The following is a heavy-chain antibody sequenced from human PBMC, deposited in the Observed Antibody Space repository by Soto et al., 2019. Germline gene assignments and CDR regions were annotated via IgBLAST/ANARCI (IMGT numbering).Heavy chain of an antibody. CDR2: IYYSGST. CDR3: ARLLESWWELLRLANAFDI. Sequence: QLQLQESGPGLVKPSETLSLTCTVSGGSISSSSYYWGWIRQPPGKGLEWIGSIYYSGSTYYNPSLKSRVTISVDTSKNQFSLKLSSVTAADTAVYYCARLLESWWELLRLANAFDIWGQGTMVTVSS. D-gene: IGHD1-26*01. V-gene: IGHV4-39*01. CDR1: GGSISSSSYY. J-gene: IGHJ3*02.